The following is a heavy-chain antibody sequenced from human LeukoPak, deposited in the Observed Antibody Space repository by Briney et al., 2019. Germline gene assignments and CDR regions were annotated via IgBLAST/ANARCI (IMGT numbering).Heavy chain of an antibody. V-gene: IGHV4-34*01. J-gene: IGHJ4*02. CDR1: GGSFSGYY. Sequence: SETLSLTCAVYGGSFSGYYWSWIRQPPGKGLEWIGEINHSGSTNYNPSLKSRVTISVDTSKNQFSLKLSSVTAADTAVYYCARGRNGYNLYYFDYWGQGTLVTVSS. D-gene: IGHD5-24*01. CDR2: INHSGST. CDR3: ARGRNGYNLYYFDY.